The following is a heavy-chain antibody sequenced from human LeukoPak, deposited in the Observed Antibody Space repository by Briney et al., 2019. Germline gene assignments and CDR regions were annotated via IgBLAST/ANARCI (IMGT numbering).Heavy chain of an antibody. J-gene: IGHJ5*02. D-gene: IGHD4-17*01. V-gene: IGHV3-7*01. Sequence: GGSLRLSCAASGFTLSSNYINWVRHTPGKGLEWVANIKHDASELHYVDSLKGRFTLSRDNAKNSLYLQMDSLRVDDTAMYFWAKLDFFGDYFWFDPRGQGTLVIVSS. CDR2: IKHDASEL. CDR3: AKLDFFGDYFWFDP. CDR1: GFTLSSNY.